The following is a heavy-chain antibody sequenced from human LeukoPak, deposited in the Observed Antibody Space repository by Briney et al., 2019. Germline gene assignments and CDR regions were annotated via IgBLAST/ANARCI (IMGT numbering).Heavy chain of an antibody. CDR2: IYYSGST. J-gene: IGHJ5*02. Sequence: SETLSLTCTVSGGSISSSNYYWGWIRQPPGKGLEWIGSIYYSGSTYYNPSLKSRVTISVDTSKNQFSLKLSSVTAADTAVYYCARHATLWFGEDGFDPWGQGTLVTVSS. V-gene: IGHV4-39*01. CDR1: GGSISSSNYY. CDR3: ARHATLWFGEDGFDP. D-gene: IGHD3-10*01.